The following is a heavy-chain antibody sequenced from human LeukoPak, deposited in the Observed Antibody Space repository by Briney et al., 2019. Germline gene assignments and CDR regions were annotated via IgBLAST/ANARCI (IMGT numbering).Heavy chain of an antibody. CDR1: GGSVSSGSYY. CDR3: AREGIAAAGTGWYFDL. Sequence: SETLSLTCTVSGGSVSSGSYYWSWIRLPPGKGLEWIGYIYYSGSTNYNPSLKSRVTISVDTSKNQFSLKLSSVTAADTAVYYCAREGIAAAGTGWYFDLWGRGTLVTVSS. D-gene: IGHD6-13*01. J-gene: IGHJ2*01. CDR2: IYYSGST. V-gene: IGHV4-61*01.